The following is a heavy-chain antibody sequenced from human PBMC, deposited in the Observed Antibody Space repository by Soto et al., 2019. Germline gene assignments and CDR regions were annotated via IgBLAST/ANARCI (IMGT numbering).Heavy chain of an antibody. J-gene: IGHJ4*02. Sequence: QVQLVESGGGVVQPGRSLRLSCAASGFTISSYAMHWVRQAPGKGLEWVAVISYDGSNKYYGDSVKGRFTISRENSKNTLYLRMNSLRAEETAVYYCARGIGSSWYVFDYWGQGTLVTVSS. V-gene: IGHV3-30-3*01. CDR3: ARGIGSSWYVFDY. D-gene: IGHD6-13*01. CDR1: GFTISSYA. CDR2: ISYDGSNK.